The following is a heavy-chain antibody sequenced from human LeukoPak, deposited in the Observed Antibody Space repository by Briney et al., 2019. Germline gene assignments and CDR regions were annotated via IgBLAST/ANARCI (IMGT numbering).Heavy chain of an antibody. CDR3: AKTSSSQVWSFDY. Sequence: SVKVSCKASGGTFSSYAISWVRQAPGQGLEWMGRIIPIFGTANYAQKFQGRVTITTDESTSTAYMELSSLRPEDTAVYYCAKTSSSQVWSFDYWGQGTLVTVSS. D-gene: IGHD6-6*01. J-gene: IGHJ4*02. V-gene: IGHV1-69*05. CDR1: GGTFSSYA. CDR2: IIPIFGTA.